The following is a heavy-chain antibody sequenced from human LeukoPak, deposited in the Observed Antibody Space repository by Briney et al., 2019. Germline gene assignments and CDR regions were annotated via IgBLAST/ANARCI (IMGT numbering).Heavy chain of an antibody. J-gene: IGHJ3*02. Sequence: GGSLRLSCAASGFTFSSYAMSWVRQVPGKGLEWVSVISGSGDNTYYADSVKGRFTISRDNSKNMLYLQMNSLRAEDTAVYYCARDPDIVVVVAASEAFDIWGQGIMVTVSS. CDR2: ISGSGDNT. D-gene: IGHD2-15*01. CDR1: GFTFSSYA. CDR3: ARDPDIVVVVAASEAFDI. V-gene: IGHV3-23*01.